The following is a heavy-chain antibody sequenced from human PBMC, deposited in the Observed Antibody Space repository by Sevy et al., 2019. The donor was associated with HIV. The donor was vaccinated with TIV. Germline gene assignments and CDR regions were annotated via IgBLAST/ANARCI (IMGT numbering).Heavy chain of an antibody. CDR2: IVGSSRTI. V-gene: IGHV3-48*01. Sequence: GGSLRLSCAASEFTFSIYTMSWVRQAPGKGLECVSYIVGSSRTIYYADSVKGRFTISRDNAKNSLYLQMNSLRAEDTAVYYCSREIVGGSFDIWGQGTMVTVSS. D-gene: IGHD1-26*01. CDR3: SREIVGGSFDI. CDR1: EFTFSIYT. J-gene: IGHJ3*02.